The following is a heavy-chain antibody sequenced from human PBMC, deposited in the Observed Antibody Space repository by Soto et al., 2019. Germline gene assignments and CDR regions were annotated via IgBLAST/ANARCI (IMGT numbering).Heavy chain of an antibody. V-gene: IGHV1-46*01. D-gene: IGHD2-2*01. Sequence: ASVKVSCKASGYTFTSYYMHWVRQAPGQGLEWMGIINPSCGSTSYAQKFQGRVTMTRDTSTNTVYMELSSLRSEDTAVYYCARARSVVPAVTMALRYGMDVWGQGTTVTVSS. CDR3: ARARSVVPAVTMALRYGMDV. CDR1: GYTFTSYY. J-gene: IGHJ6*02. CDR2: INPSCGST.